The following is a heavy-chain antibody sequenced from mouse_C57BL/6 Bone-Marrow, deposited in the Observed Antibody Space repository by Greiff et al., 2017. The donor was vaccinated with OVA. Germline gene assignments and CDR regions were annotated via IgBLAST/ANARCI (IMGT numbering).Heavy chain of an antibody. V-gene: IGHV1-53*01. Sequence: QVQLQQPGTELVKPGASVTLSCKASGYTFTSYCMHWVKQRPGQGLEWIGNINPSNGGTNYNEKFKSQATLTVDNSSSTAYMQRSSLTSEDSAVYYCAGGLSNSAWFAYWGQGTLVTVSA. J-gene: IGHJ3*01. CDR1: GYTFTSYC. CDR2: INPSNGGT. CDR3: AGGLSNSAWFAY. D-gene: IGHD2-5*01.